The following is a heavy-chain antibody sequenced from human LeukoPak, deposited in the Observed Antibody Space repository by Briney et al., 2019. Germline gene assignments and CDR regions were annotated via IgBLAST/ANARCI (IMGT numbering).Heavy chain of an antibody. CDR1: GDSTSGDH. CDR2: IYYSGNT. Sequence: SETLSLTCTVSGDSTSGDHWNWIRQPPGKGLEWIGYIYYSGNTNYNPSLKSRVTISVDTSKNQFSLKLSSVTAADTAVYYCARRNDFDIWGQGTMVTVSS. J-gene: IGHJ3*02. V-gene: IGHV4-59*08. CDR3: ARRNDFDI.